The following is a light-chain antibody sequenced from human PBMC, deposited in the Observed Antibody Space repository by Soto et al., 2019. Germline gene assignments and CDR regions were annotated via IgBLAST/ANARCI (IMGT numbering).Light chain of an antibody. V-gene: IGLV2-14*01. CDR2: EVS. CDR1: SSDVGNYNY. CDR3: TSYTTGSSWV. Sequence: QSALTQPASVSGSPGQSITISCTGTSSDVGNYNYVSWYQQHPGKAPKLMIYEVSNRPSGVSNRFSGSKSGNTASLTISGLQAEDEADYYCTSYTTGSSWVFGGGTQLTVL. J-gene: IGLJ7*01.